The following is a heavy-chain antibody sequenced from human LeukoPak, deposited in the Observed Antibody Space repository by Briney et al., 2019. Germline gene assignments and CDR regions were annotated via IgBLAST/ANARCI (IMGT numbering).Heavy chain of an antibody. V-gene: IGHV4-38-2*01. CDR2: IYHSGST. CDR1: GYSISSGYY. D-gene: IGHD6-19*01. J-gene: IGHJ2*01. Sequence: SENLSLNCAVSGYSISSGYYWGWIRQPPGKGLEWIGSIYHSGSTYYNPSLKSRVTISVDTSKNQFSLKLSSVTAADTAVYYCARHDLGGWYGDWYFDLWGRGTLVTVSS. CDR3: ARHDLGGWYGDWYFDL.